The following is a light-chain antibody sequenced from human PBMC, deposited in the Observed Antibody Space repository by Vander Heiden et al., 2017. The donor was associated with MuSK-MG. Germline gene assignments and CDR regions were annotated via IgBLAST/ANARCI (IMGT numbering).Light chain of an antibody. CDR3: QQYNSDWT. CDR2: KAS. CDR1: QGISSW. Sequence: DIQMTQSPSTLSASVGDRVTITCRASQGISSWLAWYQQKPGKAPKLLIYKASSLESGVPSRFSGSGSGTEFTLTISSLQPDDFATYYCQQYNSDWTFGQGTKVEIK. V-gene: IGKV1-5*03. J-gene: IGKJ1*01.